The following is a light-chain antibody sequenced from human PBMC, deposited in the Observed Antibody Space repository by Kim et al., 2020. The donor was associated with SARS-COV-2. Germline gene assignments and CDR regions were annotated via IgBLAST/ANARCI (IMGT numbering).Light chain of an antibody. Sequence: ASVGARFTITCLASQCIGYSYLNLYVQKPGIAPNLLIYSTSSLESGVPSRFSGSGSGTDFTLTITSLQVEDFATYYCQQSYNTPYTFGQGTKLEI. CDR3: QQSYNTPYT. CDR2: STS. V-gene: IGKV1-39*01. J-gene: IGKJ2*01. CDR1: QCIGYSY.